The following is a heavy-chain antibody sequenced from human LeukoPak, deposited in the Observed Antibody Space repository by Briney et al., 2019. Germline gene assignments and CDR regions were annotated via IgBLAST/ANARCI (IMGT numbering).Heavy chain of an antibody. CDR1: GYRFSSYW. Sequence: GESLKISCKGSGYRFSSYWIAWVRPMPGKGLGWMGIIFPGDSDTRYGPSFQDQVTLPVDKSINTAYLQWSSLKASDTAMYYCARREGNYDIWSGYHRDAFDIWGQGTMITVSS. V-gene: IGHV5-51*01. D-gene: IGHD3-3*01. J-gene: IGHJ3*02. CDR2: IFPGDSDT. CDR3: ARREGNYDIWSGYHRDAFDI.